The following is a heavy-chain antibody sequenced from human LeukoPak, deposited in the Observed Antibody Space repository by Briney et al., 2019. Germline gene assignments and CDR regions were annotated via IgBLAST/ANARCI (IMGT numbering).Heavy chain of an antibody. CDR2: TYYSGST. CDR1: GGSISSGDYY. Sequence: SQTLSLTCTVSGGSISSGDYYWSWIPQPPGKGLEWIGCTYYSGSTYYNPPLKDRVSISVDTSKNQFSLNLSSVTAADTAVYYCARPYYYDSRIDPWGQGTLVTVSS. J-gene: IGHJ5*02. V-gene: IGHV4-30-4*01. CDR3: ARPYYYDSRIDP. D-gene: IGHD3-22*01.